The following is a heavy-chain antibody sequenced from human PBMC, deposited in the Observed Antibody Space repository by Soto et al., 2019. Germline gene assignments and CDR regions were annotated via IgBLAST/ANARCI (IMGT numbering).Heavy chain of an antibody. J-gene: IGHJ4*02. V-gene: IGHV3-23*01. CDR3: AKTPLHLGELSFTQNY. D-gene: IGHD3-16*02. Sequence: GGSLRLSCAASGFTFSSYAMSWVRQAPGKGLEWVSAISGSGGSTYYADSVKGRFTISRDNSKNTLYLQMNSLRAEDTAVYYCAKTPLHLGELSFTQNYWGQGTLVTVSS. CDR2: ISGSGGST. CDR1: GFTFSSYA.